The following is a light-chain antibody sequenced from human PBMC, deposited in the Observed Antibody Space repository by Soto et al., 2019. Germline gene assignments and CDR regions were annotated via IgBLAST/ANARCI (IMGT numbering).Light chain of an antibody. V-gene: IGKV3D-15*01. CDR3: QQYDNWPLT. CDR2: GAY. CDR1: QSVDSN. J-gene: IGKJ4*01. Sequence: EIVMTQSPATLSVSPGERATLSCRASQSVDSNLAWYQQKPGQAPRLLIFGAYTRATGIPARFSGSGSGTDFTLNISSLQSEDFGVYFCQQYDNWPLTFGGGTKVEIK.